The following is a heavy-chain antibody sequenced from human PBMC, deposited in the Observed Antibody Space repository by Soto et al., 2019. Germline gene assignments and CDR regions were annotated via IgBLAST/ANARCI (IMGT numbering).Heavy chain of an antibody. CDR2: ISYDGKQT. Sequence: PGGSLRLSCGAPGVTFKDYGMHWVHQAPGKGLEWVAVISYDGKQTYYADSVKGRFTISKDKSKRTLFLQMNSLRVDDTAVYYCARDGWGSNWYFDLWGRGTLVTVS. CDR1: GVTFKDYG. J-gene: IGHJ2*01. V-gene: IGHV3-30*03. D-gene: IGHD3-16*01. CDR3: ARDGWGSNWYFDL.